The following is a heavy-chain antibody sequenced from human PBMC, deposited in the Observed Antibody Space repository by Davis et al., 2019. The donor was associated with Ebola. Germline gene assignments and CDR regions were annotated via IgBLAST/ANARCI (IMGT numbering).Heavy chain of an antibody. D-gene: IGHD5-24*01. Sequence: PSETLSLTCTVSGGSISPYYWSWVRQTPGKGLDWIGYVEHHGRTEYIPSFNSRVTISVDTSKNQFSLNLNSVTAADTAVYFCARGRDAYKTGNVWGKGTTVTVSS. V-gene: IGHV4-59*12. CDR1: GGSISPYY. J-gene: IGHJ6*04. CDR3: ARGRDAYKTGNV. CDR2: VEHHGRT.